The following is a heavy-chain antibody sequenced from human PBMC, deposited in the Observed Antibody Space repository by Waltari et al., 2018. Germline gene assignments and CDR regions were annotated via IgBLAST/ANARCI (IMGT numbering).Heavy chain of an antibody. CDR2: ISSSSSYI. CDR1: GFTFSSYS. CDR3: ARDSDSSSWSVDAFDI. J-gene: IGHJ3*02. V-gene: IGHV3-21*01. D-gene: IGHD6-13*01. Sequence: EVQLVESGGGLVKPGGSLRLSCAASGFTFSSYSMNWVRQAPGKGLEWVSSISSSSSYIYYADSVKGRFTISRDNAKNSLYLQMNSLRAEDTAVYYCARDSDSSSWSVDAFDIWGQGTMVTVSS.